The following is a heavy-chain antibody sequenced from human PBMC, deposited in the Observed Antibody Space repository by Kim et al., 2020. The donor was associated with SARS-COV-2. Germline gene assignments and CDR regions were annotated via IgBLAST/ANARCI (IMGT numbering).Heavy chain of an antibody. CDR2: INSGNGNT. V-gene: IGHV1-3*01. Sequence: ASVKVSCKASGYTFTSYTMHWVRQAPGQRLEWMGWINSGNGNTVYSQKFQGRVTITRDTSASTAYMELSSLRSEDTAVYYCARDHAATGDTFYYYGMDVWDLGTTVTVSS. D-gene: IGHD2-21*02. J-gene: IGHJ6*02. CDR3: ARDHAATGDTFYYYGMDV. CDR1: GYTFTSYT.